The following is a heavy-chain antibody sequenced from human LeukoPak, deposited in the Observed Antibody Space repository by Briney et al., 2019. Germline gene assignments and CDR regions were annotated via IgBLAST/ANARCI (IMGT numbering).Heavy chain of an antibody. CDR2: IKRDGSEK. V-gene: IGHV3-7*01. D-gene: IGHD6-19*01. J-gene: IGHJ4*02. CDR1: GFTFSNYW. Sequence: GGSLRLSCAASGFTFSNYWMNWVRQAPGKELECVASIKRDGSEKYYAGSVKGRFTISRDNAKNSVYLQMNSLRAEDTAVYYCARQGYSSGKWGQGTLVTVSS. CDR3: ARQGYSSGK.